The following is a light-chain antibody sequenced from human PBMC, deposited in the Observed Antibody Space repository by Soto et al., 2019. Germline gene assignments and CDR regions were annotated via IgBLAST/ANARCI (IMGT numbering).Light chain of an antibody. Sequence: QSVLTQPASVSGSPGQSITISCTGTSSDVGGYNYVSWYQHHPGKAPKLMIYDVSNRPSGVSNRFSGSKSGHTASLIISGLQAEDEADYYCSSYTSSSTLSTYVFGTGTKVTVL. CDR2: DVS. V-gene: IGLV2-14*03. CDR3: SSYTSSSTLSTYV. J-gene: IGLJ1*01. CDR1: SSDVGGYNY.